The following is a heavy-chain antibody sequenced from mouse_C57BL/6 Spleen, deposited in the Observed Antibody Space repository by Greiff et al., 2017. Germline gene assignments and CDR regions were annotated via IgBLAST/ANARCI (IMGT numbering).Heavy chain of an antibody. J-gene: IGHJ1*03. Sequence: EVQLQQSGPVLVKPGASVKMSCKASGYTFTDYYMNWVKQSHGKSLEWIGVINPYNGGTSYNQKFKGKATLTVDKSSSTAYMELNSLTSEDSAVYYCARRGGDYGNYEGYFDVWGTGTTVTVSS. V-gene: IGHV1-19*01. CDR3: ARRGGDYGNYEGYFDV. CDR1: GYTFTDYY. D-gene: IGHD2-1*01. CDR2: INPYNGGT.